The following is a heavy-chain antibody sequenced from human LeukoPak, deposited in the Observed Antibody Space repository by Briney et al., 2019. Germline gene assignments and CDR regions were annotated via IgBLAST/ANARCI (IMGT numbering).Heavy chain of an antibody. V-gene: IGHV4-31*03. CDR1: GGSISSGGYF. CDR3: ARAFQSNPYNWFDP. J-gene: IGHJ5*02. CDR2: IYDSGRI. Sequence: SETLSLTCTVSGGSISSGGYFWSWIRQHPGKGLEWIAYIYDSGRINYNPSLESRVTISLDTSKNQFSLKLSSVTAADTAVYYCARAFQSNPYNWFDPWGQGTLVTVSS.